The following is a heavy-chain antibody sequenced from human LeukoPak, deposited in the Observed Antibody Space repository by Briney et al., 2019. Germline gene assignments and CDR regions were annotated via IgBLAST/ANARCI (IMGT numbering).Heavy chain of an antibody. CDR3: ARGGRPAAIWYMDV. D-gene: IGHD2-2*02. J-gene: IGHJ6*03. V-gene: IGHV1-69*13. Sequence: ASVKVSCKVSGYTLTELSMHWVRQAPGQGLEWMGGIIPIFGTANYAQKFQGRVTITADESTSTAYMELSSLRSEDTAVYYCARGGRPAAIWYMDVWGKGTTVTVSS. CDR2: IIPIFGTA. CDR1: GYTLTELS.